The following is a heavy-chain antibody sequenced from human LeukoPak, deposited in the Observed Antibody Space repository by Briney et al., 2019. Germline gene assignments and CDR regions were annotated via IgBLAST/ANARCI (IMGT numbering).Heavy chain of an antibody. D-gene: IGHD5-18*01. J-gene: IGHJ4*02. CDR3: ARTGIQLWLLAPSYYFDY. V-gene: IGHV4-39*01. CDR2: IYYSGST. CDR1: GGSISSSSYY. Sequence: SETLSLTCTVSGGSISSSSYYWGWIHQPPGKGLEWIGSIYYSGSTYYNPSLKSRVTISVDTSKNQFSLKLSSVTAADTAVYYCARTGIQLWLLAPSYYFDYWGQGTLVTVSS.